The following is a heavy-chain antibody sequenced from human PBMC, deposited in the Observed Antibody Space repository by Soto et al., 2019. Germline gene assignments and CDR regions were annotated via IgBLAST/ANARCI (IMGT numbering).Heavy chain of an antibody. CDR2: IYASGST. CDR1: GGSIGIFY. D-gene: IGHD6-6*01. CDR3: ARESPSSSGGASDF. V-gene: IGHV4-4*07. Sequence: QVRLQESGPGLVKPSETLSLTCTVSGGSIGIFYWNWMRQPAGKGLEWLGRIYASGSTDYNPSLKSRVTMSVDTSKNQFSLKLISVTAADTAVYYCARESPSSSGGASDFWGQGTLVTVSS. J-gene: IGHJ4*02.